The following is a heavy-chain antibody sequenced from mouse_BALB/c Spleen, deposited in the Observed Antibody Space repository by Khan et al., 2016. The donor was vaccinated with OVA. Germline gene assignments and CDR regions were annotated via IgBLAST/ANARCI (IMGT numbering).Heavy chain of an antibody. J-gene: IGHJ3*01. D-gene: IGHD2-10*02. CDR1: GYTFTSYY. CDR3: TRSGYGSFAY. Sequence: QVRLQQSGAELVKPGASVKLSCKASGYTFTSYYMYWVKQRPGQGLEWIGEINPSNGGTNFNEKFKSKATLTVDRAPSTAYRQLSSLPYEDSAVYYCTRSGYGSFAYWGQGTLVTVSA. CDR2: INPSNGGT. V-gene: IGHV1S81*02.